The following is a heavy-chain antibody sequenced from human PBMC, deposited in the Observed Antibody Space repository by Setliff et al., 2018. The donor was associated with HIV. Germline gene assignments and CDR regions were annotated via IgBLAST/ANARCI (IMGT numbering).Heavy chain of an antibody. CDR1: GGSFSGYY. V-gene: IGHV4-34*01. Sequence: SETLSLTCAVYGGSFSGYYWSWIRQPPWKGLEWIGEINHSGSTNYNPSLKSRVTRSVDTSKTQFSLKLSSVTAEDTAVYYCARGGLVVATIWDAFDLWGQGTMGTVSS. J-gene: IGHJ3*01. CDR2: INHSGST. D-gene: IGHD5-12*01. CDR3: ARGGLVVATIWDAFDL.